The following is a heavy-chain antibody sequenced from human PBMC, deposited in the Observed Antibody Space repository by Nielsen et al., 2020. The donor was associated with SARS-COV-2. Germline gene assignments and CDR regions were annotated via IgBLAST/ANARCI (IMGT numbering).Heavy chain of an antibody. V-gene: IGHV1-3*01. J-gene: IGHJ6*03. CDR1: GNTFTTYA. CDR3: ARRVVVVQTGFHYSYMDV. D-gene: IGHD2-2*01. Sequence: ASVKVSCKASGNTFTTYAVHWVRQAPGQRLEWMGWSNAAKDNTKYSQKFQGRVSVTSDTSASTDFVELSGLRSEDTAMFYCARRVVVVQTGFHYSYMDVWGKGTTVTVSS. CDR2: SNAAKDNT.